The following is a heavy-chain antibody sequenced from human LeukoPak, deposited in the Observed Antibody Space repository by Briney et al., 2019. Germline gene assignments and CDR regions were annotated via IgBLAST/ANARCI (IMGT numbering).Heavy chain of an antibody. CDR1: GFTFSSYG. CDR3: ANGYCSGTSCSDAFDI. Sequence: GGSLRLSCAASGFTFSSYGMHWVRQAPGKGLEWVAVISYDGSNKYYADSVKGRFTISRDNSKNTLYLQMNSLRAEDTAVYYCANGYCSGTSCSDAFDIWGQGTMVTVSS. J-gene: IGHJ3*02. V-gene: IGHV3-30*18. CDR2: ISYDGSNK. D-gene: IGHD2-2*01.